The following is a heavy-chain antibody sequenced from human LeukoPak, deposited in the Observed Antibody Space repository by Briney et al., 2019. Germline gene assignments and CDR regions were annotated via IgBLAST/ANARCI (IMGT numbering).Heavy chain of an antibody. J-gene: IGHJ5*02. CDR1: GGSISSYY. Sequence: SETLSLTCTVSGGSISSYYWSWIRQPPGKGLEWIGYIYYSGSTNYNPSLKSRVTISVDTSKNQFSLKLSSVTAADTAVYYCARFSVRGWFGGINWFDPWGQGTLVTVSP. CDR3: ARFSVRGWFGGINWFDP. CDR2: IYYSGST. D-gene: IGHD3-10*01. V-gene: IGHV4-59*08.